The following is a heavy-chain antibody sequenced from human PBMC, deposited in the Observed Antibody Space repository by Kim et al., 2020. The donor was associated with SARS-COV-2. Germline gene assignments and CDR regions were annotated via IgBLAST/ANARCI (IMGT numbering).Heavy chain of an antibody. CDR3: ARGPRYYSESSGYSYFDY. CDR1: GFTFSNYW. CDR2: IKEDGGEI. J-gene: IGHJ4*02. V-gene: IGHV3-7*04. Sequence: GGSLRLSCAASGFTFSNYWMSWVRQAPGKGLEWVANIKEDGGEIYYVDSVKGRFTISRDNAKNSLYLQMNSLRAEDTAVYYCARGPRYYSESSGYSYFDYWGQGTLVTVSS. D-gene: IGHD3-22*01.